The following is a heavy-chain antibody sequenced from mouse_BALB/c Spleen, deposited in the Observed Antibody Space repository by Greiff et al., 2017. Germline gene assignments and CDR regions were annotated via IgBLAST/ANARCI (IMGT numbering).Heavy chain of an antibody. J-gene: IGHJ2*01. CDR2: IYPGNSDT. V-gene: IGHV1-5*01. CDR3: TRGDYYGSSYRY. Sequence: EVKVEESGTVLARPGASVKMSCKASGYTFTSYWMHWVKQRPGQGLEWIGAIYPGNSDTSYNQKFKGKAKLTAVTSTSTAYMELSSLTNEDSAVYYCTRGDYYGSSYRYWGQGTTLTVSS. D-gene: IGHD1-1*01. CDR1: GYTFTSYW.